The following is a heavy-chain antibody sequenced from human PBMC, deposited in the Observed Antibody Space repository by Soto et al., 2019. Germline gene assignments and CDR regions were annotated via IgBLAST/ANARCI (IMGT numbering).Heavy chain of an antibody. J-gene: IGHJ6*02. V-gene: IGHV1-69*12. CDR2: IMPVFPTP. Sequence: QVQLVQSGAEVKKPGSSVKVSCKASGGTFSTSAISWVRQAPGQGLEWVGGIMPVFPTPDYAQKFQGRVTITADEPTTTAYLELTSRRTDDTAVYYCARDKDRLQLGGNYYYFLDVWGQGTAITVSS. D-gene: IGHD1-1*01. CDR1: GGTFSTSA. CDR3: ARDKDRLQLGGNYYYFLDV.